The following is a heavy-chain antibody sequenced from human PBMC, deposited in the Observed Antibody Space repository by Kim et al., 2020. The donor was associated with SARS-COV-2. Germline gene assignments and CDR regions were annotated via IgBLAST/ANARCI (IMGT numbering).Heavy chain of an antibody. V-gene: IGHV4-34*01. Sequence: SETLSLTCAVYGGSFSGYYWSWIRQPPGKGLEWIGEINHSGSTNYNPSLKSRVTISVDTSKNQFSLKLSSVTAADTAVYYCARVLRPSYYYYGMDVWGQG. CDR2: INHSGST. J-gene: IGHJ6*02. CDR3: ARVLRPSYYYYGMDV. CDR1: GGSFSGYY.